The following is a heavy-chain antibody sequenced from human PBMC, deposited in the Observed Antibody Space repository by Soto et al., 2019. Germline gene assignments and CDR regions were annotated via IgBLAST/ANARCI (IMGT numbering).Heavy chain of an antibody. D-gene: IGHD6-13*01. Sequence: ASVKVSCKASGYIFTAYSMHWVRQAPGQGLEWMGWINPNSGGAIYAQKFQGRVTMTMDTSITTAYMELSSLRSDDTAVYYCAREASAVLAVDYWGQGTLVTVSS. CDR3: AREASAVLAVDY. V-gene: IGHV1-2*02. CDR2: INPNSGGA. J-gene: IGHJ4*02. CDR1: GYIFTAYS.